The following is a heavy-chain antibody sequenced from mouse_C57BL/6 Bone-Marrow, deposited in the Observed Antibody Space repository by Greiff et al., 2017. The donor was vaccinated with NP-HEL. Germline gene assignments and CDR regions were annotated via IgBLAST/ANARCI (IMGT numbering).Heavy chain of an antibody. Sequence: EVKLVESGGDLVKPGGSLKLSCAASGFTFSSYGMSWVRPTPDKRLEWVATISSGGSYTYYPDSVKGRFTISRDNAKNTLYLQRSSLKSEDTAMYYCARQTTVVAFYAMDYWGQGTSVTVSS. CDR1: GFTFSSYG. V-gene: IGHV5-6*01. CDR3: ARQTTVVAFYAMDY. D-gene: IGHD1-1*01. CDR2: ISSGGSYT. J-gene: IGHJ4*01.